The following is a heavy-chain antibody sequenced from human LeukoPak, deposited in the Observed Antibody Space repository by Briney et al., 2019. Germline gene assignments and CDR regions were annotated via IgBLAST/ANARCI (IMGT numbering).Heavy chain of an antibody. CDR1: GGSISSGGYS. J-gene: IGHJ5*02. Sequence: PSETLSLTCAVSGGSISSGGYSWSWIRQPPGKGLEWIGYIYHSGSTYYNPSLKSRVTISVDRSKNQFSLKLTSVTAADTAIYYCVKSSGSRFGPWGQGTLVTVSS. CDR2: IYHSGST. CDR3: VKSSGSRFGP. V-gene: IGHV4-30-2*02. D-gene: IGHD3-22*01.